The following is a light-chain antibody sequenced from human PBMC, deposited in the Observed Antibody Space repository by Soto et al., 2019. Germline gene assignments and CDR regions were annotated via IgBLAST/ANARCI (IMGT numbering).Light chain of an antibody. J-gene: IGKJ2*01. Sequence: DIQMTQSPSSLSASVGDRVTITCRASQSISSYLNWYQQKPGKAPKLLISAAASLQSGVPSRFSGGGSGSDFTLTITSLQPEDFATYYCQQSYSTPVHFGQGTKLEIK. CDR3: QQSYSTPVH. CDR1: QSISSY. V-gene: IGKV1-39*01. CDR2: AAA.